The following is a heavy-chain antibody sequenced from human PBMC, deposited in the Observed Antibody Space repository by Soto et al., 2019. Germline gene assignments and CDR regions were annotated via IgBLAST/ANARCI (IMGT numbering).Heavy chain of an antibody. Sequence: QVQLVESGGGVVQPGRSLRLSCVASGFTFSSYSMHWVRQAPGKGLEWVAIISYDGSNKYHADSVKGRFTISRDNSKNTLYLQMNSLRVEDTAVYYCAKDIVRYTYGACDYWGQGALVTVSS. J-gene: IGHJ4*02. CDR2: ISYDGSNK. D-gene: IGHD5-18*01. CDR3: AKDIVRYTYGACDY. V-gene: IGHV3-30*18. CDR1: GFTFSSYS.